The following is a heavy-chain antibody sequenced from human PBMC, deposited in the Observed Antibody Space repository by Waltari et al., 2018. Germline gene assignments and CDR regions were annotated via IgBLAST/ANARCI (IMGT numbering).Heavy chain of an antibody. CDR2: VDHSGAT. D-gene: IGHD3-10*01. V-gene: IGHV4-39*01. Sequence: PPGKWLEWIGSVDHSGATDYNASLKSRVTISVDTSRNEFSLRLTSVTAADTALYYCAKQVPAGGSGSYYNTGWFDPWGQGTLVTVSA. CDR3: AKQVPAGGSGSYYNTGWFDP. J-gene: IGHJ5*02.